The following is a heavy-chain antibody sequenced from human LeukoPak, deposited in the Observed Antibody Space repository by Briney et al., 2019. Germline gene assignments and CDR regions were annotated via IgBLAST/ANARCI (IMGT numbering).Heavy chain of an antibody. D-gene: IGHD3-22*01. J-gene: IGHJ3*02. CDR1: GFTFSSYL. CDR2: INQDGSEK. V-gene: IGHV3-7*04. CDR3: ARDTGSSGYYYVHDAFDI. Sequence: WGALRLSCAASGFTFSSYLRSWVRQAPGKGLDWVANINQDGSEKYYVDCVRGRFTISRENAKNSLYVQVNSLRDEDTAVYYCARDTGSSGYYYVHDAFDIWGQGTMVTVSS.